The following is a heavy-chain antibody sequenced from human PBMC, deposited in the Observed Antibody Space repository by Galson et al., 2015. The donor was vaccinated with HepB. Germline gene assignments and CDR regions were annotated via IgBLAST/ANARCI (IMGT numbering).Heavy chain of an antibody. Sequence: QSGAEVKKPGESLKISCKGSGYNFSNRWIGWVRHLPGKGLEWMGIIYPHDSDTRYRPSFQGHVTISADKSIRTAYLQWSSLQASDTGIYYCARQSIGTEYFQPWGQGTLVTVSS. CDR2: IYPHDSDT. CDR3: ARQSIGTEYFQP. CDR1: GYNFSNRW. D-gene: IGHD2/OR15-2a*01. V-gene: IGHV5-51*03. J-gene: IGHJ1*01.